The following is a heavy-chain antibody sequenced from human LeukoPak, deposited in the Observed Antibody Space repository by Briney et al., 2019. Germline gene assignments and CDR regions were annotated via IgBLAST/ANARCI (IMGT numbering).Heavy chain of an antibody. D-gene: IGHD3-10*01. J-gene: IGHJ6*02. Sequence: TLRLSCAASGFTFSSYDMHWVRQAPGKGLEWVAVISYDGSNKYYADSVKRLFTISRDNSQNTLYLQMNSLRAEDTAVYYCAKGRDGSCDPYYYYYGMDVWGQGTTVTVSS. V-gene: IGHV3-30*18. CDR2: ISYDGSNK. CDR3: AKGRDGSCDPYYYYYGMDV. CDR1: GFTFSSYD.